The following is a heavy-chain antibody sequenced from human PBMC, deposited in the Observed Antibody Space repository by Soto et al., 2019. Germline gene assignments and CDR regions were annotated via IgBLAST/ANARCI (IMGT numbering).Heavy chain of an antibody. Sequence: PGGSLRLSCVASGFTLTNNDMHWVRQAPGQGLEWVAVISSDGSSKYYGDSVRGRVTISRDNSKNTLFLEMNSLRSEDTAVYYCAKDRGLAESGRWSHYYYGMDVWGQGTTVTVSS. CDR1: GFTLTNND. CDR2: ISSDGSSK. CDR3: AKDRGLAESGRWSHYYYGMDV. J-gene: IGHJ6*02. D-gene: IGHD1-26*01. V-gene: IGHV3-30*18.